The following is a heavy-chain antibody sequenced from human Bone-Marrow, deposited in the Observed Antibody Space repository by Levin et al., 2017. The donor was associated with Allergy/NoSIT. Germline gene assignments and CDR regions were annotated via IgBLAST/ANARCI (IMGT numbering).Heavy chain of an antibody. CDR3: AKERFLLDY. V-gene: IGHV3-30*18. CDR1: GFIFSSDG. Sequence: GESLKISCAASGFIFSSDGMHWVRHAPGKGLEWVALISNDGSNKFYADPVKGRFTISRDNTKNTLYLQMNNLRPNDTAVYYCAKERFLLDYWGQGTLVTVSS. D-gene: IGHD3-16*01. J-gene: IGHJ4*02. CDR2: ISNDGSNK.